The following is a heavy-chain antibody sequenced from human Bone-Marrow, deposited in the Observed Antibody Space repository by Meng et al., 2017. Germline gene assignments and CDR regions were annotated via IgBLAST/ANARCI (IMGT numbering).Heavy chain of an antibody. CDR1: GFTFSSYA. J-gene: IGHJ4*02. D-gene: IGHD2-15*01. V-gene: IGHV3-30*01. Sequence: QVRLVESGGGVVQPGRSLRLSCAASGFTFSSYAMHWVRQAPGKGLEWVAVISYDGSNKYYADSVKGRFTISRDNSKNTLYLQMNSLRAEDTAVYYCARLVVVAAIVYWGQGTLVPSPQ. CDR3: ARLVVVAAIVY. CDR2: ISYDGSNK.